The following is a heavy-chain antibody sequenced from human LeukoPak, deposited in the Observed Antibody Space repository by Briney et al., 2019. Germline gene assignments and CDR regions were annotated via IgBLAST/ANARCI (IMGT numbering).Heavy chain of an antibody. J-gene: IGHJ4*02. CDR3: ARARTGDFDY. D-gene: IGHD3/OR15-3a*01. V-gene: IGHV3-74*01. Sequence: PGGSLRLSSAASGFTFSSSWMYWVRQGPGKGLVWVSRINSDGSTTSYADSVKGRFTISRDNAKNTLYLQMNSLRAEDTAVYYCARARTGDFDYWGQGTLVTVSS. CDR1: GFTFSSSW. CDR2: INSDGSTT.